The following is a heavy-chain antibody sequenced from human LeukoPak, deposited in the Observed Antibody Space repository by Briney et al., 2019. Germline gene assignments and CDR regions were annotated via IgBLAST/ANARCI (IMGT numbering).Heavy chain of an antibody. CDR2: ISAYNGNT. CDR1: GDTFTSYG. D-gene: IGHD1-26*01. Sequence: GASVKVSCKASGDTFTSYGISGVRQAPGEGLEWMGWISAYNGNTHYAQKLQGRVTMTRDMSTSTVYMELSSLRSEDTAVYYCARDDSGSYHDYWGQGTLVTVSS. CDR3: ARDDSGSYHDY. V-gene: IGHV1-18*01. J-gene: IGHJ4*02.